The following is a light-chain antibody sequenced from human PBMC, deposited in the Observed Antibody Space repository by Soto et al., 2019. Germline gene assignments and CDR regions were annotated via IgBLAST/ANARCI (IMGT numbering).Light chain of an antibody. Sequence: EIVLTQSPATLSLSPGERATLSCRASQGVSSYLAWYQQKPGQAPRLLIYDASNMATGIPARFSGSGSGTDFTISISSLEPEDFAVYYCQRRSNWLTFGGGTKVEIK. V-gene: IGKV3-11*01. CDR3: QRRSNWLT. J-gene: IGKJ4*01. CDR1: QGVSSY. CDR2: DAS.